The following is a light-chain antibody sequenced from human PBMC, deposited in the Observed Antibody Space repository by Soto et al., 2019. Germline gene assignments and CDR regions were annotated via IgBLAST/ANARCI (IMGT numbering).Light chain of an antibody. CDR1: QSVSSNY. CDR3: QQYGSSRLT. Sequence: EIVLTQSPGTLSLSPGERVTLSCRASQSVSSNYLAWYQQKPGQAPRLLIYGASSRATGTPERFSGSGSGTDFTLTISRLEPEESAVYYCQQYGSSRLTFGGGTKVEIK. V-gene: IGKV3-20*01. J-gene: IGKJ4*01. CDR2: GAS.